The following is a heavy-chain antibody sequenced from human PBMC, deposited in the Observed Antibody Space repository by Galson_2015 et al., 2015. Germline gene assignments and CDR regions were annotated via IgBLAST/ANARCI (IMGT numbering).Heavy chain of an antibody. Sequence: SVKVSCKASGYTFTSYDINWVRQATGQGLKWMGWMNPNSGNTGYAQKFQGRVTMTRNTSISTAYMELSSLRSEDTAVYYCARGERQLVSPLGYWGQGTLVTVSS. CDR3: ARGERQLVSPLGY. V-gene: IGHV1-8*01. D-gene: IGHD6-13*01. CDR2: MNPNSGNT. J-gene: IGHJ4*02. CDR1: GYTFTSYD.